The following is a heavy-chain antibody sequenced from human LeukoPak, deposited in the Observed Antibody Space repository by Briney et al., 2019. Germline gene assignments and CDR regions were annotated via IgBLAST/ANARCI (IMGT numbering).Heavy chain of an antibody. CDR2: ITSSGSTV. D-gene: IGHD3-10*01. Sequence: GGSLRLSCAASGFTFSSYTMYWVRQAPGKGLEWVSYITSSGSTVYYADSVKGRFTISRDNAKNSLYLQMQSPTAEDTAVYFCARVGSSSKYYYYMDVWGKGTTVTVSS. CDR3: ARVGSSSKYYYYMDV. V-gene: IGHV3-48*04. CDR1: GFTFSSYT. J-gene: IGHJ6*03.